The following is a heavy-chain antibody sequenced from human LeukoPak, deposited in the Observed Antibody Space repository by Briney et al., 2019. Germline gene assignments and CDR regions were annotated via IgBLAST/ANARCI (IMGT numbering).Heavy chain of an antibody. V-gene: IGHV3-11*01. CDR2: IRRSGSII. J-gene: IGHJ5*02. D-gene: IGHD5-18*01. CDR3: AHSRNIYAAMVP. Sequence: PSETLSLTCTVSGGSISTNDYYWGWIRQAPGKGLEWVSHIRRSGSIIYYADSVKGRFTISRDNAKNSLYLQMNSLRAEDTAVYYCAHSRNIYAAMVPRGQGTLVTVSS. CDR1: GGSISTNDYY.